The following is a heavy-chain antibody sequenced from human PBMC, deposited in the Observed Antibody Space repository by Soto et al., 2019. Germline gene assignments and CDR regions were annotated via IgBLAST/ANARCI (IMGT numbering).Heavy chain of an antibody. Sequence: GGSLRLSCAASGFTFSSYSMNWVRQAPGKGLEWVSYISSGSSTIYYADSVKGRFTISRDNAKNSLYLQMNSLRAEDTAVYYCARDAEDSWFDYWGQGTLVTV. CDR2: ISSGSSTI. J-gene: IGHJ4*02. V-gene: IGHV3-48*01. CDR1: GFTFSSYS. CDR3: ARDAEDSWFDY. D-gene: IGHD2-15*01.